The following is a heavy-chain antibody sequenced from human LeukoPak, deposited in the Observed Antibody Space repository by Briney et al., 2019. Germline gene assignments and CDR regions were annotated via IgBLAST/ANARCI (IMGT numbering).Heavy chain of an antibody. D-gene: IGHD5-12*01. CDR2: ISADNGNT. Sequence: ASVKVSCKASGFTFKNYGFSWVRQAPGQGLQWMGWISADNGNTKYAQNLQGRVIMTTDRSTGTAYVELTSLRSDDAAVYYCARDRRGYSAYDGEGFDYWGHGTLFTVSS. J-gene: IGHJ4*01. V-gene: IGHV1-18*04. CDR1: GFTFKNYG. CDR3: ARDRRGYSAYDGEGFDY.